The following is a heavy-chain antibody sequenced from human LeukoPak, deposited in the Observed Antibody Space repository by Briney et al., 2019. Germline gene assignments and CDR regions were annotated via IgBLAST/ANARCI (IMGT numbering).Heavy chain of an antibody. J-gene: IGHJ4*02. Sequence: PRASVKVSCKASGYTFTTYGITWVRQAPGQGLEWMGWISAYNGNTKYAQKLQGRVTMTTDTSTTTGYMELRSLRSDDTAVYYCARDHSSSCQLFDYWGQGTLVTVSS. CDR2: ISAYNGNT. V-gene: IGHV1-18*01. CDR1: GYTFTTYG. CDR3: ARDHSSSCQLFDY. D-gene: IGHD6-13*01.